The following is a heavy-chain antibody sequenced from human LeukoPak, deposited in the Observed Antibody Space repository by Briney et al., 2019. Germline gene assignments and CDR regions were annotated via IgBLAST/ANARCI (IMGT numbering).Heavy chain of an antibody. CDR1: GYSFTNYW. Sequence: GESLQISCKGSGYSFTNYWIGWVRQLPGKGLEWMGLIYPGDSDTKYSPSFQGQVTISADKFISTAYLQWSSLKASDTAMYYCARRHYDRSAFDIWGQGTMVTVSS. D-gene: IGHD3-22*01. V-gene: IGHV5-51*01. CDR2: IYPGDSDT. CDR3: ARRHYDRSAFDI. J-gene: IGHJ3*02.